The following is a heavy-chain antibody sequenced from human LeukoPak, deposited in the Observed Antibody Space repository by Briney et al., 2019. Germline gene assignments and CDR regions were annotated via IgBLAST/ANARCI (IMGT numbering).Heavy chain of an antibody. Sequence: SETLSLTCTVSGGSISSGGYYWSWIRQPPGKGLEWIGEINHSGSTNYNPSLKSRVTISVDTSKNQFSLKLSSVTAADTAVYYCARYGQVPLGGYSYALRRGFDYWGQGTLVTVSS. CDR1: GGSISSGGYY. V-gene: IGHV4-39*07. D-gene: IGHD5-18*01. CDR2: INHSGST. CDR3: ARYGQVPLGGYSYALRRGFDY. J-gene: IGHJ4*02.